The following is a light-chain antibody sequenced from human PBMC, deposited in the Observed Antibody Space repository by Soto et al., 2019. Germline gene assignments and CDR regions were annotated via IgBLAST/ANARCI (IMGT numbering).Light chain of an antibody. CDR2: AAS. J-gene: IGKJ4*01. CDR3: QQSYSTPLT. CDR1: QSISSY. V-gene: IGKV1-39*01. Sequence: DSRMTQSPSSLSASVGDGVTIACRASQSISSYLNWYQQKPGKAPKLRIYAASSLQSGVPSRFSGSGSGTDFTLTISSLQPEDFATYYCQQSYSTPLTFGGGTKVE.